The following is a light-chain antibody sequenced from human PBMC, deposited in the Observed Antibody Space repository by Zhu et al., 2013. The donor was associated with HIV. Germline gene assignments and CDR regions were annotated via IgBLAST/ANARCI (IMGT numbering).Light chain of an antibody. CDR3: EQYGGSRRT. V-gene: IGKV3-20*01. Sequence: EIVMTQSPATLSLSPGERATLSCRASQSISTYLAWYQQRPGQAPRLLIYAASSRAAGIPARFSGSGSGTDFILTISRLEPEDFAVYFCEQYGGSRRTFGQGTKVEIK. CDR1: QSISTY. CDR2: AAS. J-gene: IGKJ1*01.